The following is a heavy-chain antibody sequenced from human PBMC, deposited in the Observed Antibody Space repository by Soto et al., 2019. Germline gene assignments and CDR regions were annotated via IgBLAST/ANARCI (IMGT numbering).Heavy chain of an antibody. V-gene: IGHV4-31*03. CDR3: ARATYYYDSSGYYYAYYFDY. J-gene: IGHJ4*02. CDR2: IYYSGST. CDR1: GGSTSSGGYY. D-gene: IGHD3-22*01. Sequence: PAETLSLTCTVSGGSTSSGGYYWSWIRQHPGKGLEWIGYIYYSGSTYYNPSLKSRVTISVDTSKNQFSLKLSSVTAADTAVYYCARATYYYDSSGYYYAYYFDYWGQGTLVTVSS.